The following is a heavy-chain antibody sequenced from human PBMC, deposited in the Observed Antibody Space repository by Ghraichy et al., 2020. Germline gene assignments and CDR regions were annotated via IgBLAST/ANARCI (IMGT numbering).Heavy chain of an antibody. Sequence: VKVSCKASGYTFTGYYLHWVRQAPGQGLEWMGRINPDSGGANYAQNFQGRVSMTRDTSIDTAYMELTRLRSDDTAVYYCARVEDLAVAGIRVDYWGQGTLVTVSS. CDR1: GYTFTGYY. CDR3: ARVEDLAVAGIRVDY. J-gene: IGHJ4*02. CDR2: INPDSGGA. V-gene: IGHV1-2*06. D-gene: IGHD6-19*01.